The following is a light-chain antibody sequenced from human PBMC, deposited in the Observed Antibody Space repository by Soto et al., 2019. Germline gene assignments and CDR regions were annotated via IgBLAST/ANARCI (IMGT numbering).Light chain of an antibody. CDR1: QSISPW. CDR2: RAS. J-gene: IGKJ2*01. Sequence: DIQMTQSPSTLSAYVGERVTITCRASQSISPWLAWYQKKPGKAPNLLIYRASNLQTGVPSRFSGSGSGTEYPITINSLQPDDFATYYCQQYSGRPYTFGQGTKLEIE. CDR3: QQYSGRPYT. V-gene: IGKV1-5*03.